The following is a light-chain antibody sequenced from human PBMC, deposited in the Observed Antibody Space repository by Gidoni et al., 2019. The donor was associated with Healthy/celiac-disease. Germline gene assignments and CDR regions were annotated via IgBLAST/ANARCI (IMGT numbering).Light chain of an antibody. CDR2: GVS. J-gene: IGLJ3*02. V-gene: IGLV2-14*01. Sequence: HSALTHPSSVSGSPGQSLTISCPGTSSHVVGSNYVSWYQQHPGKAPKLMIYGVSNRTSGVSNRFSGCKSGNTASRTISGLQAEDEADDYCSSYTRSSFWVYGGGTKLTVL. CDR1: SSHVVGSNY. CDR3: SSYTRSSFWV.